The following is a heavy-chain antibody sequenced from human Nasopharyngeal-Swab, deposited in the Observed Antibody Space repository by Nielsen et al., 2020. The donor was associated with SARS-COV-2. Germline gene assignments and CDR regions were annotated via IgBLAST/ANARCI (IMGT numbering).Heavy chain of an antibody. J-gene: IGHJ4*02. D-gene: IGHD2-15*01. CDR2: VYYTGGT. V-gene: IGHV4-59*08. Sequence: WICQPPGKGLEWVGYVYYTGGTSYNPSLKSRVTISLDTSKKQFSLRLTSVTPADTAIYYCARMDAATDFWGQGTLVTVSS. CDR3: ARMDAATDF.